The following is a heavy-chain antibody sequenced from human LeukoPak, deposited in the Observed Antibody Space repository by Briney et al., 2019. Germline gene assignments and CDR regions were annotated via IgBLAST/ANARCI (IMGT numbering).Heavy chain of an antibody. Sequence: GRSLRLSCAASGFTISSYGMHWVRQAPGKGLEWVAVIWYDGSNKYYADSVKGRFTISRDNSKNTLYLQMNSLRAEDTAVYYCARDQIVVVPAAIDYWGQGTLVTVSS. D-gene: IGHD2-2*01. CDR3: ARDQIVVVPAAIDY. CDR1: GFTISSYG. CDR2: IWYDGSNK. V-gene: IGHV3-33*01. J-gene: IGHJ4*02.